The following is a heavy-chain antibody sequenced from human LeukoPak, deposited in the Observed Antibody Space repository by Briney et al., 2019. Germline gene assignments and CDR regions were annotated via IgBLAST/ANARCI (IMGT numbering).Heavy chain of an antibody. J-gene: IGHJ6*03. CDR3: ARDSVAGTAYYYYMDV. CDR2: INPNSGGT. Sequence: ASVKVSYKASGYTFTGYYMHWVRQAPGQGLEWMGWINPNSGGTNYAQKFQGRVTMTRDASISTAYMELSRLRSDDTAVYYCARDSVAGTAYYYYMDVWGKGTTVTVSS. D-gene: IGHD6-19*01. V-gene: IGHV1-2*02. CDR1: GYTFTGYY.